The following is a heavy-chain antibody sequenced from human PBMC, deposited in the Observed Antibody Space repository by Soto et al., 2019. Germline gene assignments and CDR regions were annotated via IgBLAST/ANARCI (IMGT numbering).Heavy chain of an antibody. CDR2: TFYDGIDK. CDR1: GFTFSRYG. Sequence: QVQLVESGGGVVQPARSLRLSCAASGFTFSRYGMHWVRQAPGKGLEWVAGTFYDGIDKYYADSVRGRFTISRDNSDNTLSLQMNSLRAEDTAVYYCAKDRSSSFDALDIWGHGTVVTVSS. J-gene: IGHJ3*02. CDR3: AKDRSSSFDALDI. V-gene: IGHV3-33*06. D-gene: IGHD6-13*01.